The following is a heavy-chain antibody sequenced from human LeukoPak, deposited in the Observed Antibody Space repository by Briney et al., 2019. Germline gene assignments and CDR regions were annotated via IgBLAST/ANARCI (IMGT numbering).Heavy chain of an antibody. J-gene: IGHJ5*02. CDR3: ARALYRYCSSTSCYDNWFDP. CDR2: IYTSGST. Sequence: SQTLSLTCTVSGGSISSGSYYWSWIRQPAGKGLEWIRRIYTSGSTNYNPSLKSRVTIPVGTSKNQFSLKLSSVTAADTAVYYCARALYRYCSSTSCYDNWFDPWGQGTLVTVSS. CDR1: GGSISSGSYY. V-gene: IGHV4-61*02. D-gene: IGHD2-2*01.